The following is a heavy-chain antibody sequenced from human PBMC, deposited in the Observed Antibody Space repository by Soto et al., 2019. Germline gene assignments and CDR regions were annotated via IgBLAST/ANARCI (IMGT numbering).Heavy chain of an antibody. V-gene: IGHV3-48*02. D-gene: IGHD3-3*01. CDR2: ISSSGSTI. J-gene: IGHJ4*02. Sequence: EVQLVESGGGVVQPGGSLRLSCAASGFTFSSYSMNWVRQAPGKGLEWVSYISSSGSTIYYADSVRGRFTISIDNAKNSLYLQMNRLRDEDTAVYYCARAGYRSVDYWGQGPLVTVSS. CDR3: ARAGYRSVDY. CDR1: GFTFSSYS.